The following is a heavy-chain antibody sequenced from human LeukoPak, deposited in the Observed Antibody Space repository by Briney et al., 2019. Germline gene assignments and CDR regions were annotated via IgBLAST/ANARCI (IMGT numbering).Heavy chain of an antibody. CDR2: IYYSGST. Sequence: SETLSLTCTVSGGSISSSSYYWGWIRQPPGKGLEWIGSIYYSGSTYYNPSLKSRVTISVDTSKNQFSLKLSSVTAADTAVYYCARLGPRYSGYDYVPYYFDYWGQGTLVTVSS. V-gene: IGHV4-39*07. CDR1: GGSISSSSYY. CDR3: ARLGPRYSGYDYVPYYFDY. J-gene: IGHJ4*02. D-gene: IGHD5-12*01.